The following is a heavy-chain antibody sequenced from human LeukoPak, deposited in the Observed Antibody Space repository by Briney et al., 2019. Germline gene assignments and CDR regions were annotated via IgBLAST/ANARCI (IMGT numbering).Heavy chain of an antibody. D-gene: IGHD5-18*01. V-gene: IGHV3-23*05. J-gene: IGHJ3*01. CDR3: AKSRDPLQLWLPDYDV. CDR1: GFTFNDNV. CDR2: ITGKSSGT. Sequence: PGGSLRLSCSASGFTFNDNVMSWVRQAPGKGLEWVSSITGKSSGTFSADAVKGRFTISRDNSKNTLFLQMDSLRADDTAMYYCAKSRDPLQLWLPDYDVWGQGTVVTVSS.